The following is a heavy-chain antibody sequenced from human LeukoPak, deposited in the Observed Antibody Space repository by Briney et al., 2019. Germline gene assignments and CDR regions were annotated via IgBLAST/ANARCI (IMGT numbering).Heavy chain of an antibody. J-gene: IGHJ4*02. CDR1: GGSISSSSYY. V-gene: IGHV4-61*05. Sequence: PSETLSLTCAVSGGSISSSSYYWGWIRQPPGKGLEWTGYIYYSGSTNYNPSLKSRVTISVDTSKNQFSLKLSSVTAADTAVYYCAGLNITIFGVVPGGGQGTLVTVSS. CDR3: AGLNITIFGVVPG. CDR2: IYYSGST. D-gene: IGHD3-3*01.